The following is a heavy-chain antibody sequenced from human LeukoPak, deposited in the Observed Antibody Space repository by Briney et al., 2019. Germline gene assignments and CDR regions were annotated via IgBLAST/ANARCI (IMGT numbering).Heavy chain of an antibody. D-gene: IGHD2-2*01. CDR1: GFTFSSYS. CDR3: AKAMKAGPYYYGMDV. CDR2: ISSSSSTI. Sequence: GGSLRLSCAASGFTFSSYSMDWVRQAPGKGLEWVSYISSSSSTIYYADSVKGRFTISRDNAKNSLYLQMNSLRDEDTAVYYCAKAMKAGPYYYGMDVWGQGTTVTVSS. V-gene: IGHV3-48*02. J-gene: IGHJ6*02.